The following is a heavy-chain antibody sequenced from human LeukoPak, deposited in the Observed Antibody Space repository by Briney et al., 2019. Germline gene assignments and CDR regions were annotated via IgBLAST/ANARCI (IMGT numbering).Heavy chain of an antibody. V-gene: IGHV3-23*01. Sequence: GGSLGLSCTVSGITLSNYGMSWVRQAPGRGLDGVAGISGSGGGTKYADSVKGRFTISRDNPKNTLYLQMNSLRAEDTAVYFCAKRGVVIRVILVGFHREANYFDSWGQGALVTVSS. CDR3: AKRGVVIRVILVGFHREANYFDS. CDR2: ISGSGGGT. D-gene: IGHD2/OR15-2a*01. J-gene: IGHJ4*02. CDR1: GITLSNYG.